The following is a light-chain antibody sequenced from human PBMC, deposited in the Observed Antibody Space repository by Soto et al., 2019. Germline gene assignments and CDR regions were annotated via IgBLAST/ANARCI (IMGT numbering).Light chain of an antibody. J-gene: IGKJ1*01. CDR2: KAS. CDR1: QNINDW. Sequence: DIQVTQSPSTLSASVGDRVTINCRASQNINDWLAWYQQKSGKAPKVLIYKASSLESGVPSRFSGSGSRTEFTLTISSLQTEDFATYYCQQYGANSPWTFGQGTKVEI. CDR3: QQYGANSPWT. V-gene: IGKV1-5*03.